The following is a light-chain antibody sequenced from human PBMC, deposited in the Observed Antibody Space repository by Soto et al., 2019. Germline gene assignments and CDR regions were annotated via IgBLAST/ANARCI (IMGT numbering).Light chain of an antibody. CDR2: SDK. Sequence: SYELTQPLSVSVALGQTARITCGGNNLETKNVHWYQQKPGQAPVLVIYSDKRRPSGIPERFSGSNSGNTATLIISGVQAGDEADYYCQVWDITTVVFGGGTKLTVL. J-gene: IGLJ2*01. CDR3: QVWDITTVV. V-gene: IGLV3-9*01. CDR1: NLETKN.